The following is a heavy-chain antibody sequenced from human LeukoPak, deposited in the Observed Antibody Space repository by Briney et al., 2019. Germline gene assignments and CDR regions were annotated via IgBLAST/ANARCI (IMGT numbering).Heavy chain of an antibody. CDR2: IRSKANSYAT. CDR3: TRHLVGATSNYYVDV. D-gene: IGHD1-26*01. J-gene: IGHJ6*03. CDR1: GFTFSGSA. Sequence: GGSLRLSCAASGFTFSGSAIHWVRQASGKVLEWVGRIRSKANSYATAYAASVKGRFTISRDDSKNTAYLQMNSLKTEDTAVYYCTRHLVGATSNYYVDVWGKGTTVTVSS. V-gene: IGHV3-73*01.